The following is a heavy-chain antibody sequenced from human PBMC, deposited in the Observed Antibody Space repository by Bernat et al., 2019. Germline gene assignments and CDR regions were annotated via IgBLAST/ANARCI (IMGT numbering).Heavy chain of an antibody. D-gene: IGHD6-13*01. J-gene: IGHJ4*02. CDR1: EFSFRPSGAG. V-gene: IGHV2-5*02. Sequence: QITLKESGPTLVTPTQTLTLTCTFSEFSFRPSGAGVGWIRQPPGKALEWLALIYWDDDKRYSQSLRSRLTITKDTTKNHVVLTMTNMDPVDTSTYYCAHLPAAGTANLDYWGQGTLVIVSS. CDR3: AHLPAAGTANLDY. CDR2: IYWDDDK.